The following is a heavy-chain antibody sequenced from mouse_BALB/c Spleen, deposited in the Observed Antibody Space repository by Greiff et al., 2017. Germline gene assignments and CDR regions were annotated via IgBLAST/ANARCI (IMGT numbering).Heavy chain of an antibody. V-gene: IGHV14-3*02. CDR1: GFNIKDTY. J-gene: IGHJ4*01. CDR2: IDPANGNT. CDR3: ARLNYGSSSYAMDY. Sequence: EVQLQQSGAELVKPGASVKLSCTASGFNIKDTYMHWVKQRPEQGLEWIGRIDPANGNTKYDPKFQGKATITADTSSNTAYLQLSSLTSEDTAVYYCARLNYGSSSYAMDYWGQGTSVTVSS. D-gene: IGHD1-1*01.